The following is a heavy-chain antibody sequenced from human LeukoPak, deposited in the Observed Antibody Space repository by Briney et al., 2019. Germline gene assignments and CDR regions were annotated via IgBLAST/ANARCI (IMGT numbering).Heavy chain of an antibody. CDR2: IYYSGST. Sequence: ETLSLTCTVSGYSISSGYYWGWIRQPPGKGLEWIGTIYYSGSTYYNPSLKSRVTISVDTSKNQFSLKLSSVTAADTAVYYCARTTEGYCRSISCYGFDYYYYMDVWGKGTTVTISS. D-gene: IGHD2-2*01. V-gene: IGHV4-38-2*02. CDR1: GYSISSGYY. J-gene: IGHJ6*03. CDR3: ARTTEGYCRSISCYGFDYYYYMDV.